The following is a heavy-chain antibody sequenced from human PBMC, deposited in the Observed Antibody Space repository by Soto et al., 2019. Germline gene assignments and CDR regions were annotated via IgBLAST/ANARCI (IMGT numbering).Heavy chain of an antibody. CDR1: GFTFSSYS. CDR2: ISSSSSYI. D-gene: IGHD2-15*01. CDR3: ARAYRYCSGGICLKNGYFDL. J-gene: IGHJ2*01. Sequence: EVQLVESGGGLVKPGGSLRLSCAASGFTFSSYSMNWVRQAPGKGLEWVSSISSSSSYIYYADSVKGRFTISRDNAKNAHYLQMNSLRAEDTAVYYCARAYRYCSGGICLKNGYFDLWGRGTLVTVSS. V-gene: IGHV3-21*01.